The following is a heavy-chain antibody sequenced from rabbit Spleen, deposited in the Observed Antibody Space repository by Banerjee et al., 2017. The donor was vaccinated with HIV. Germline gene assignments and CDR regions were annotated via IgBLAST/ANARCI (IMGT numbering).Heavy chain of an antibody. D-gene: IGHD4-1*01. V-gene: IGHV1S47*01. CDR1: GFDITKYG. CDR3: ARAVVPWLGLTRLDR. CDR2: IYAAKGST. J-gene: IGHJ3*01. Sequence: QEQLVESGGGLVQPGGSLKLSCTVSGFDITKYGVTWVRQAPGKGLEWIGIIYAAKGSTGNASSVSGRFTISSDNAQCTVDLKMTSLTAADPATYFCARAVVPWLGLTRLDRWSQGALGTV.